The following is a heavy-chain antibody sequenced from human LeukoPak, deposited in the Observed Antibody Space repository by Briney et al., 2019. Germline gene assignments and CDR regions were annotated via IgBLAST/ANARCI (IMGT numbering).Heavy chain of an antibody. J-gene: IGHJ4*02. Sequence: ESIYYSGRTYYNPSLKSRVTISVDTSKNQFSLKLSSVTAADTAVYYCARHTFGVVITNFDYWGQGTLVTVSS. CDR3: ARHTFGVVITNFDY. V-gene: IGHV4-39*01. D-gene: IGHD3-3*01. CDR2: IYYSGRT.